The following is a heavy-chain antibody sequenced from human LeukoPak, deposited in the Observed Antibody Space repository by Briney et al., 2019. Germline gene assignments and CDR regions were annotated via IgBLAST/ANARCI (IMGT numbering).Heavy chain of an antibody. CDR3: ARDRGKYDSSGYYYVDRKHFDY. V-gene: IGHV3-74*01. J-gene: IGHJ4*02. D-gene: IGHD3-22*01. Sequence: PGGSLRLSCAVSEFTFSSNWMHWVRQVPGKGLVWVSRINSDGSSTSYADSVKGRFTISRDNAKNTVYLQMNSLRAEDTAVYYCARDRGKYDSSGYYYVDRKHFDYWGQGTLVTVSS. CDR1: EFTFSSNW. CDR2: INSDGSST.